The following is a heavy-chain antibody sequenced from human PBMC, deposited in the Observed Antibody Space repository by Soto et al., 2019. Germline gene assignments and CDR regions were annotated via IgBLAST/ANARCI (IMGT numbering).Heavy chain of an antibody. CDR2: ISAYNGNT. CDR1: GYTFTSYG. CDR3: ARGPPSYYDSSGYYKYFDY. J-gene: IGHJ4*02. D-gene: IGHD3-22*01. V-gene: IGHV1-18*01. Sequence: QVQLVQSGAEVKKPGASVKVSCKASGYTFTSYGISWVRQAPGQGLEWMGWISAYNGNTNYAQKLQGRVTMTTDTSRRTAYMELRSMRSDDTAVYYCARGPPSYYDSSGYYKYFDYWGQGTLVTVSS.